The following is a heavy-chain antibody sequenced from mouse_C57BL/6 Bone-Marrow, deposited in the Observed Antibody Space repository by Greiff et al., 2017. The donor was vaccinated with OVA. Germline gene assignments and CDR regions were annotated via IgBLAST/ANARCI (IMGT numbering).Heavy chain of an antibody. CDR1: GYSITSDY. CDR3: ARYRGDYAMDY. CDR2: ISYSGST. Sequence: EVMLVESGPGLAKPTQTLSLTCSVTGYSITSDYWNWIRKFPGNKLEYMGYISYSGSTYCNPSLKSRISITRDTSKNQYTLQLNSVTTEDTATYYCARYRGDYAMDYWGQGTSVTVSS. D-gene: IGHD3-3*01. J-gene: IGHJ4*01. V-gene: IGHV3-8*01.